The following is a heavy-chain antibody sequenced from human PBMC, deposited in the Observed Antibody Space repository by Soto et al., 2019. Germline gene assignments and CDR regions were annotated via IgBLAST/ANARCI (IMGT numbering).Heavy chain of an antibody. J-gene: IGHJ4*02. CDR1: GFTFDDYA. V-gene: IGHV3-9*01. Sequence: GGSLRLSCAASGFTFDDYAMHWVRQAPGKGLEWVSGISWNSGSIGYADSVKGRFTISRDNAKNSLYLQMNSLRAEDTALYYCAKDNFPGYSSSWYSYWGQGTLVTVSS. CDR2: ISWNSGSI. CDR3: AKDNFPGYSSSWYSY. D-gene: IGHD6-13*01.